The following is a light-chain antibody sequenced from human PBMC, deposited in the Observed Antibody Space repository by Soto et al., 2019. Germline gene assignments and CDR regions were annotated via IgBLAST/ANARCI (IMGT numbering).Light chain of an antibody. J-gene: IGLJ1*01. CDR3: CSYAGGGTYV. CDR2: EGS. V-gene: IGLV2-23*01. Sequence: QSVLTQPGSVSGSPGQSITISCTGTSSDIGSYHLVSWYQHHPAKAPKLMIYEGSKRPSAVSNRFSGSESGNTASLTISGLQAEDEADYYCCSYAGGGTYVFGSGTKVTVL. CDR1: SSDIGSYHL.